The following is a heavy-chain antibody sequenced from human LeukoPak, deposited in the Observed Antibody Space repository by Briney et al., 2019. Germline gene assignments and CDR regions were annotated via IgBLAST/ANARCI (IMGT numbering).Heavy chain of an antibody. CDR2: ISGSGANT. V-gene: IGHV3-23*01. Sequence: GGSLRLSCAASGFTFSTYVMSWVRQAPGKGLEWVSGISGSGANTYYADSVKGRFTISRDNSKNTLYLQMNSLRAEDTAVYYCAKGSGYDTDFDYWGQGTLVSVSS. CDR3: AKGSGYDTDFDY. D-gene: IGHD3-9*01. J-gene: IGHJ4*02. CDR1: GFTFSTYV.